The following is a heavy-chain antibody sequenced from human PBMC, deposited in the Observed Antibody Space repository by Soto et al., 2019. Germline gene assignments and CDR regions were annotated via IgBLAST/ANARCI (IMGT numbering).Heavy chain of an antibody. CDR3: ARDGYSSSPGEPRAFDI. D-gene: IGHD6-6*01. V-gene: IGHV3-21*01. CDR2: ISSSSSYI. CDR1: GFTFSSYS. J-gene: IGHJ3*02. Sequence: PGGSLRLSCAASGFTFSSYSMNWVRQAPGKGLEWVSSISSSSSYIYYADSVKGRFTISRDNAKNSLYLQMNSLRAEDTAVYYCARDGYSSSPGEPRAFDIWGQGTMVTVSS.